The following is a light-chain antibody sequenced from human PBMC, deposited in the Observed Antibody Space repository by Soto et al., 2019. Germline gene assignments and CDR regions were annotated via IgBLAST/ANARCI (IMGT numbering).Light chain of an antibody. Sequence: EIVMTQSPATLSVSPGERATLSCRASQSVSSNLAWYQQKPGQAPRLLIYGASTRATGIPARFSGSGSRTEFTLTISSLPSQDFGVYYCQQYNNRPPLTLGGGIKVDI. V-gene: IGKV3-15*01. CDR1: QSVSSN. CDR3: QQYNNRPPLT. CDR2: GAS. J-gene: IGKJ4*01.